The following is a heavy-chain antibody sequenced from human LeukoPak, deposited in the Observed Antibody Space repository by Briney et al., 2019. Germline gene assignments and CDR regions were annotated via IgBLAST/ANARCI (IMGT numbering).Heavy chain of an antibody. CDR2: FHTRGST. Sequence: SETLSLTCTVSRGSINSGNYYWSWIRQPAGKGLEWIGRFHTRGSTNYNPSLKSRVIISVDTSKNQFSLRLNSVTAADTSIYYCARIPTNAVPSAHNGFDIWGQGTMLTVSS. CDR3: ARIPTNAVPSAHNGFDI. CDR1: RGSINSGNYY. V-gene: IGHV4-61*02. D-gene: IGHD6-19*01. J-gene: IGHJ3*02.